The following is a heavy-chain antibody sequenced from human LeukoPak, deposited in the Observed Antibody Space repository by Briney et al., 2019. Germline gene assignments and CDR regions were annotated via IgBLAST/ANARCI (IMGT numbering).Heavy chain of an antibody. CDR2: IKVDGSEK. Sequence: PGGSLRLSCVASGFSFSRSWMSWVRQAPGKGLEWVANIKVDGSEKHYLDSVEGRFIISRDNAKNPLHLQMNNLRAEDTAEYYCVRDGPFGSGTFGYWAQGTLVSVSS. CDR1: GFSFSRSW. J-gene: IGHJ4*02. V-gene: IGHV3-7*01. CDR3: VRDGPFGSGTFGY. D-gene: IGHD3-10*01.